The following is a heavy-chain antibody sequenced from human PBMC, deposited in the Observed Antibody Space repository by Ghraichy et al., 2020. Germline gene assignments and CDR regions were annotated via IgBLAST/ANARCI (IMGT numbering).Heavy chain of an antibody. V-gene: IGHV4-34*01. D-gene: IGHD3-10*01. CDR3: ARAPKSMVRGVGFDL. CDR2: INHSGST. Sequence: SETLSLTCAVYGGSFSGYYWSWIRQPPGKGLEWIGEINHSGSTNYNSSLKSRVTISVDTSKNQFSLKLSSVTAADTAVYYCARAPKSMVRGVGFDLWGRGTLVTVSS. J-gene: IGHJ2*01. CDR1: GGSFSGYY.